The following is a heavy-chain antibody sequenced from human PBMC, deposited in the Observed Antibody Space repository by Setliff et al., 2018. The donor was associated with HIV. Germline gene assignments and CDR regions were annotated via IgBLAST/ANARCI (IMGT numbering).Heavy chain of an antibody. V-gene: IGHV1-2*06. Sequence: ASVKVSCKASGYTFTDYYIHWVRQAPGQGLEWMGRVIPNGGAAIYAQKFQGRITMTSDTSISTAYMELSRLRSDDTAVYYCAREGLQGSFEYYYYYMEVWGKGTTVTVSS. D-gene: IGHD2-15*01. CDR2: VIPNGGAA. J-gene: IGHJ6*03. CDR1: GYTFTDYY. CDR3: AREGLQGSFEYYYYYMEV.